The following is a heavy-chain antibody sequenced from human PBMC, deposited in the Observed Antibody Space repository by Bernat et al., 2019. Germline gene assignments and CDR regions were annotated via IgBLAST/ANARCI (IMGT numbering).Heavy chain of an antibody. D-gene: IGHD6-13*01. J-gene: IGHJ6*02. CDR1: GFTFDDYA. V-gene: IGHV3-9*01. CDR2: ISWNSGII. Sequence: EVQLVESGGGLVQPGRSLRLSCAASGFTFDDYAMHWVRQAPGKGLEWVSGISWNSGIIAYADSVKGRFTIYRDNAKNSLYLQMNSLRAEDTALYYCAKEAAAGTDHYYYYGMDVWGQGTTVTVSS. CDR3: AKEAAAGTDHYYYYGMDV.